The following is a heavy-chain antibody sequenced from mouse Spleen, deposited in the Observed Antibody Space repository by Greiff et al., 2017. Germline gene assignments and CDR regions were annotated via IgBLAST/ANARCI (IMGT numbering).Heavy chain of an antibody. CDR1: GYTFTDYY. V-gene: IGHV1-19*01. J-gene: IGHJ2*01. Sequence: VQLQQSGPVLVKPGASVKMSCKASGYTFTDYYMNWVKQSHGKSLEWIGVINPYNGGTSYNQKFKGKATLTVDKSSSTAYMELNSLTSEDSAVYYCARSGGESNYFDYWGQGTTLTVSS. D-gene: IGHD5-1*01. CDR3: ARSGGESNYFDY. CDR2: INPYNGGT.